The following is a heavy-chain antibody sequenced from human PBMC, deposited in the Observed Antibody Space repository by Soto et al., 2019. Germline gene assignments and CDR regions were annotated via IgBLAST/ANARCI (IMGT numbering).Heavy chain of an antibody. CDR1: GFSLSTYGVG. V-gene: IGHV2-5*02. CDR3: AHRPGFSMAFDY. J-gene: IGHJ4*02. D-gene: IGHD3-10*01. Sequence: EVGPTLVNPTQTLTLTCTFSGFSLSTYGVGVGWIRQPPGKALEWLALIYWDDDTRFSPSLNSRLAITKDTSKSQVVLTMTHMDPVDTATYYCAHRPGFSMAFDYWGPGSLVTVSS. CDR2: IYWDDDT.